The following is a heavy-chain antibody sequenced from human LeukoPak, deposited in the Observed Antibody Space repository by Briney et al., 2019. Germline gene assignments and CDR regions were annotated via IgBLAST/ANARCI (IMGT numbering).Heavy chain of an antibody. Sequence: SETLSLTCTVSGGSISSYYWSWIRQPPGKGLEWIGYIYYSGSTDYNPSLKSRVTISVDTSKNQFSLKLSSVTAAATAVYYCARWNGDYAPLPFDYWGQGTLVTVSS. CDR2: IYYSGST. V-gene: IGHV4-59*01. J-gene: IGHJ4*02. D-gene: IGHD4-17*01. CDR3: ARWNGDYAPLPFDY. CDR1: GGSISSYY.